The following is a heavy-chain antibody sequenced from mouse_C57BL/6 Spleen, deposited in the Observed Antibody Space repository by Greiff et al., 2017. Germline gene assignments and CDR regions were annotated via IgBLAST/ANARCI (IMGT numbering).Heavy chain of an antibody. CDR1: GYTFTSYW. V-gene: IGHV1-64*01. CDR3: ARWGYYGSSRDY. CDR2: IHPNSGST. D-gene: IGHD1-1*01. Sequence: QVQLQQPGAELVKPGASVKLSCKASGYTFTSYWMHWVKQRPGQGLEWIGMIHPNSGSTNYNAKFKSKATLTVDKSSSTAYMQLSSLTSEDSAVYYCARWGYYGSSRDYWGQGTTLTVSS. J-gene: IGHJ2*01.